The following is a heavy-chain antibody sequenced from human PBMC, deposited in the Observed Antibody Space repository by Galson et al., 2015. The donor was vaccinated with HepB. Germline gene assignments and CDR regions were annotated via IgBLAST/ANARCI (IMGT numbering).Heavy chain of an antibody. J-gene: IGHJ4*02. CDR2: TYYRSKWYN. CDR1: GDSVSSNSAA. CDR3: ARALAAAGYPDY. V-gene: IGHV6-1*01. Sequence: CAISGDSVSSNSAAWNWIRQSPSRGLEWLGRTYYRSKWYNDYAVSVKSRITINPDTSKNQFSLRLNSVTPEDTAVYYCARALAAAGYPDYWGQGTLVTVSS. D-gene: IGHD6-13*01.